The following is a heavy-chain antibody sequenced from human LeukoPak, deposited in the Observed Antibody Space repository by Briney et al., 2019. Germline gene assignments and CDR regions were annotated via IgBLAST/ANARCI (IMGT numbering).Heavy chain of an antibody. V-gene: IGHV4-34*01. CDR3: ARHKKYYYGSGSTFDY. CDR2: INHSGST. D-gene: IGHD3-10*01. J-gene: IGHJ4*02. CDR1: GGSFSGYY. Sequence: SETLSLTCAVYGGSFSGYYWSWIRQPPGKGLEWIGEINHSGSTNYNPSLKSRVTISVDTSKNRFSLKLSSVTAADTAVYYCARHKKYYYGSGSTFDYWGQGTLVTVSS.